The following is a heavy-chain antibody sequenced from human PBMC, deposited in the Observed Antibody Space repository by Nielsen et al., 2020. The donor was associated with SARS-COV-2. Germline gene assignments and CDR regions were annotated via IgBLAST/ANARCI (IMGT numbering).Heavy chain of an antibody. J-gene: IGHJ4*02. Sequence: SETLSLTCTVSGGSISSYYWSWIRQHPGKGLEWIGYIYYSGSTYYNPSLKSRVTISVDTSKNQFSLKLSSVTAADTAVYYCARASHNRWELLNFDYWGQGTLVTVSS. D-gene: IGHD1-26*01. V-gene: IGHV4-59*06. CDR3: ARASHNRWELLNFDY. CDR2: IYYSGST. CDR1: GGSISSYY.